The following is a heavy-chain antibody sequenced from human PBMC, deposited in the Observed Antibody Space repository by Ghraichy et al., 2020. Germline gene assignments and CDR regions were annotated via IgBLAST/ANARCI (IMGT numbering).Heavy chain of an antibody. J-gene: IGHJ6*02. V-gene: IGHV3-23*01. CDR3: AKEDYYDSSGYPNYYYGMDV. CDR1: GFTFSSYA. Sequence: GGSLRLSCAASGFTFSSYAMSWVRQAPGKRLEWVSAISGSGGSTYYADSVKGRFTISRDNSKNTLYLQMNSLRAEDTAVYYCAKEDYYDSSGYPNYYYGMDVWGQGTTVTVSS. D-gene: IGHD3-22*01. CDR2: ISGSGGST.